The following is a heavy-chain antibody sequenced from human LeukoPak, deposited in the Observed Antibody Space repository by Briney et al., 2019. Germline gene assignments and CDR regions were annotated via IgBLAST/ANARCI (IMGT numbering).Heavy chain of an antibody. CDR1: GGSFSGYY. CDR3: ARGIAVAV. V-gene: IGHV4-34*01. Sequence: PSETLSLTCAVYGGSFSGYYWSWIRRPPGKGLEWIGEINHSGSTNYNPSLKSRVTISVDTSKNQFSLKLSSVTAADTAVYYCARGIAVAVWGQGTLVTVSS. CDR2: INHSGST. D-gene: IGHD6-19*01. J-gene: IGHJ4*02.